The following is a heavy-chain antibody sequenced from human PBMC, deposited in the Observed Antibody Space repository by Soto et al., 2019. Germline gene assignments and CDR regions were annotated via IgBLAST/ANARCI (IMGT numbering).Heavy chain of an antibody. J-gene: IGHJ4*02. CDR2: IYYSGST. CDR1: GGSISSGGYY. D-gene: IGHD4-17*01. V-gene: IGHV4-31*03. CDR3: ARGEGDYLSPSYYFDY. Sequence: QVQLRESGPGLVKPSQTLSLTCTVSGGSISSGGYYWSWIRQHPGKGLEWIGYIYYSGSTYYNPSLKSRVTISVDTSKNQCSLKLSSVTAADTAVYYCARGEGDYLSPSYYFDYWGQGTLVTVSS.